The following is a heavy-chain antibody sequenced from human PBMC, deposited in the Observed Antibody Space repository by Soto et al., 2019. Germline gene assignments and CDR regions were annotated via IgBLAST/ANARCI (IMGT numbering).Heavy chain of an antibody. CDR2: INSDRSST. V-gene: IGHV3-74*01. D-gene: IGHD3-10*01. CDR1: VFTFISYW. J-gene: IGHJ6*02. Sequence: GGSLRLSCAASVFTFISYWMHWVRQAPGKWLVWVSRINSDRSSTSYADSVKGRFTISRDNAKNTLYLQMNSLRAEDTAVYYCASSDYYGSGPYYYYYGMDVWGQGTTVTVSS. CDR3: ASSDYYGSGPYYYYYGMDV.